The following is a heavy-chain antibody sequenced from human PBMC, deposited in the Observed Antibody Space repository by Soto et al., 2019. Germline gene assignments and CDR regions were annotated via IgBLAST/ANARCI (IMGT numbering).Heavy chain of an antibody. CDR1: VFTFSTYG. V-gene: IGHV3-33*01. D-gene: IGHD1-26*01. Sequence: WWSLRLSCSASVFTFSTYGMHWFRQAPGKGLEWVAGIRYDGSNQYYADSVKGQFTISRDNSKNTLYMQMDSLRADDTAVYYCARDFTAGATYSGPSYYAMDVWGQGTTVTVSS. J-gene: IGHJ6*02. CDR2: IRYDGSNQ. CDR3: ARDFTAGATYSGPSYYAMDV.